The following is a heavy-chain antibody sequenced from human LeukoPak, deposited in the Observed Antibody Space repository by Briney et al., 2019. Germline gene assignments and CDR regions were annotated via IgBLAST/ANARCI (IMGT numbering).Heavy chain of an antibody. CDR3: AKVKANWGSSWYFDY. Sequence: GGALRLSCAASGFTFSSYGMHGVRQAPGKGLEWVAVISYDGSNKYYSDSVKGRFTIARDNSKNTLYLQMNSLRAEDTAVYYCAKVKANWGSSWYFDYWGQGTLVTVSS. V-gene: IGHV3-30*18. J-gene: IGHJ4*02. CDR1: GFTFSSYG. D-gene: IGHD7-27*01. CDR2: ISYDGSNK.